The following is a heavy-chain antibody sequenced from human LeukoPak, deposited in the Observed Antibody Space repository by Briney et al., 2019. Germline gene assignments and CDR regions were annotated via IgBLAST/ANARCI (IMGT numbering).Heavy chain of an antibody. Sequence: PSETLSLTCAVYSGSFSGYYWSWIRQPPGKGLEWIGEINHSGSTNYNPSLKSRVTISVDTSKNRFSLKLSSVTAADTAVYYCARENSGSYREFDYWGQGTLVTVSS. J-gene: IGHJ4*02. D-gene: IGHD1-26*01. CDR2: INHSGST. CDR1: SGSFSGYY. V-gene: IGHV4-34*01. CDR3: ARENSGSYREFDY.